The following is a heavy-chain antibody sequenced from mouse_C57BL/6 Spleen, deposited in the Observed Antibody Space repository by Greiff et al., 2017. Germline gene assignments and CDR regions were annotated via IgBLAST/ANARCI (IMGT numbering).Heavy chain of an antibody. CDR3: DTSAQGTGAMGG. J-gene: IGHJ4*01. CDR1: GFNITDYY. V-gene: IGHV14-2*01. D-gene: IGHD3-2*02. CDR2: IDPEDGKT. Sequence: VQLQQSGAELVKPGASVKLSCTASGFNITDYYMNWVKQRTEQGLEWIGGIDPEDGKTKYAPKFQGKATITADTSSNTAYLQLSSLTSEDTAVYGCDTSAQGTGAMGGWGQRTSVTVSS.